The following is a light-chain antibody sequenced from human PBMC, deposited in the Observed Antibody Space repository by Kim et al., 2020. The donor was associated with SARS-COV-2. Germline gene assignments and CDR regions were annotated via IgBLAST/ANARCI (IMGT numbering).Light chain of an antibody. Sequence: PGQRVTISCSGRRYNIGSNYVYLYQKLPGTAPKLLIYRNNQRPSVVPDRFSVSKCGTSASLAISGVRSEEEADYYCAGWDDSLSGVFGTGTKVTVL. J-gene: IGLJ1*01. CDR1: RYNIGSNY. CDR3: AGWDDSLSGV. V-gene: IGLV1-47*01. CDR2: RNN.